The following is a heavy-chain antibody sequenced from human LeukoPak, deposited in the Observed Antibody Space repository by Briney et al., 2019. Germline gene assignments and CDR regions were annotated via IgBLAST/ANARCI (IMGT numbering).Heavy chain of an antibody. J-gene: IGHJ4*02. V-gene: IGHV1-2*02. D-gene: IGHD2-15*01. Sequence: ASVKVSCKASGSTFNAYYMHWVRQAPGQGLEWMGWIDSKNGDTKYAQKFQSRLTITRDTSIGTAYMELRSLISADADTDYCASEAYCRGGHCSVQRVASWGQGTPVTVSS. CDR3: ASEAYCRGGHCSVQRVAS. CDR2: IDSKNGDT. CDR1: GSTFNAYY.